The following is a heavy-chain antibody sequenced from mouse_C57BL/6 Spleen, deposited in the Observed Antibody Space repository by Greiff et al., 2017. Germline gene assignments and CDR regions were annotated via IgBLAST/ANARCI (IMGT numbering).Heavy chain of an antibody. J-gene: IGHJ2*01. CDR1: GYTFTSYW. CDR3: ARPVTTVYYFDY. CDR2: IDPSDSYT. Sequence: VQLQQPGAELVRPGTSVKLSCKASGYTFTSYWMHWVKQRPGQGLEWIGVIDPSDSYTNYNQKFKGKATLTVDTSSSTAYMQLSSLTSEDSAVYYCARPVTTVYYFDYWGQGTTLTVSA. V-gene: IGHV1-59*01. D-gene: IGHD1-1*01.